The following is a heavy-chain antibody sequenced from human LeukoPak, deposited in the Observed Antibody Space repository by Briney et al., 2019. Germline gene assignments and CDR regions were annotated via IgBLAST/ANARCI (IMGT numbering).Heavy chain of an antibody. CDR3: ARGRSSSRVIDY. CDR1: GYTFTSYD. D-gene: IGHD6-13*01. V-gene: IGHV1-8*01. J-gene: IGHJ4*02. Sequence: ASVKVSCKASGYTFTSYDINWVRQATGQGLEWMGWMNPNSGNTGYAQKFQGRVTMTRNTSISTAYMELSSLRSEDTAVYYCARGRSSSRVIDYWGQGTLVTVSS. CDR2: MNPNSGNT.